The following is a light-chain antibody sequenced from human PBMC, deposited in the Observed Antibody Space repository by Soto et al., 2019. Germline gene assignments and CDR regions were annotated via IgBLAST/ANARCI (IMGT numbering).Light chain of an antibody. V-gene: IGKV1-5*03. J-gene: IGKJ1*01. CDR1: QTISSW. CDR2: KAS. Sequence: DIQMTQSPSTLSGSVGDRVTITCRASQTISSWLAWYQQKPGKAPKLLIYKASTLKSGVPSRFSGSASGTEFTLTIRRLQPDDFATYYCQQYNSYSWTFGQGTKV. CDR3: QQYNSYSWT.